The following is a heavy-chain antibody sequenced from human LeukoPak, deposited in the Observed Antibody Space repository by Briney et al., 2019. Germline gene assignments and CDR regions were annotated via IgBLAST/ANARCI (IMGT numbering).Heavy chain of an antibody. CDR1: GGTLISYA. CDR2: IIPIFGTA. J-gene: IGHJ4*02. V-gene: IGHV1-69*13. CDR3: AKDGYNPRTHDYYFDY. D-gene: IGHD5-24*01. Sequence: SVKVSCKASGGTLISYAISWVRQAPGQGLEWMGGIIPIFGTANYAQKFQGRVTITADESTSTAYMELSSLRSEDTAVYYCAKDGYNPRTHDYYFDYWGQGTLVTVSS.